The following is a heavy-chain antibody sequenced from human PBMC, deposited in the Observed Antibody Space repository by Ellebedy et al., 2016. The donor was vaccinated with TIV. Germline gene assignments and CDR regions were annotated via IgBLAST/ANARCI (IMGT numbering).Heavy chain of an antibody. CDR1: GYIFTSYD. V-gene: IGHV1-8*01. CDR3: AGGSQFDP. Sequence: AASVKVSCKASGYIFTSYDINWVRQATGQGLEWMGWMNPNNGNTEYAQKFQGRVTMTRNTSISTAYMELSSLRSEDTGVYYCAGGSQFDPWGQGTLVTVSS. CDR2: MNPNNGNT. J-gene: IGHJ5*02.